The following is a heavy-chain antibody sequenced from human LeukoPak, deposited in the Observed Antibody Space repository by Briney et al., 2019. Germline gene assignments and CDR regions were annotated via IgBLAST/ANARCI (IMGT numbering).Heavy chain of an antibody. V-gene: IGHV1-2*02. Sequence: GASVKVSCKASGYTFTGYYMRWVRQAPGQGLEWMGWINPNSGGTNYAQKFQGRVTMTRDTSISTAYMELSRLRSDDTAVYYCARVSSGYYFTYIDYWGQGTLVTVSS. CDR3: ARVSSGYYFTYIDY. CDR1: GYTFTGYY. CDR2: INPNSGGT. J-gene: IGHJ4*02. D-gene: IGHD3-22*01.